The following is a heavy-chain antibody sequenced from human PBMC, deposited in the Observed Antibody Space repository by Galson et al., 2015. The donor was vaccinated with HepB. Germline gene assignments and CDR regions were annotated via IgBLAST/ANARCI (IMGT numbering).Heavy chain of an antibody. CDR2: IYYSGST. CDR1: GGSFSSSSHY. CDR3: ARESRNTYYYGSGSYPVDY. V-gene: IGHV4-39*07. J-gene: IGHJ4*02. D-gene: IGHD3-10*01. Sequence: LSLTCTVSGGSFSSSSHYWGWIRQPPGKGLEWIGYIYYSGSTYYNPSLKSRVTISVDTSKNQFSLKLSSVTAADTAVYYCARESRNTYYYGSGSYPVDYWGQGTLVTVSS.